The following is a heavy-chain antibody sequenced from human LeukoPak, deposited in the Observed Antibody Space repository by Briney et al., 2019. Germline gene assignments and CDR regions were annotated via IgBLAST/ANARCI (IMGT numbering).Heavy chain of an antibody. J-gene: IGHJ4*02. V-gene: IGHV3-30*02. CDR3: ASPYSSGWYYFDY. CDR1: GFTFSSYG. CDR2: IRYDGSNK. Sequence: GGSLRLSCAASGFTFSSYGMHWVRQAPGKGLEWVAFIRYDGSNKYYADSVKGRFTISRDNSKNTLYLQMDSLRAEDTAVYYCASPYSSGWYYFDYWGQGTLVTVSS. D-gene: IGHD6-13*01.